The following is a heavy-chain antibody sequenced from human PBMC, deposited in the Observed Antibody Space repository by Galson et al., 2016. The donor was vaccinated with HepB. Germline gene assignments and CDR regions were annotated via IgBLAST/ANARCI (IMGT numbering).Heavy chain of an antibody. CDR3: VRNSRSPDY. CDR2: IKGDGSDK. V-gene: IGHV3-7*01. Sequence: SLRLSCAGSGFTFSMYWMGWVRQAPGREQEWLANIKGDGSDKYYVDSVNGRFTVSRDNAKNSIYLQMNSLRGEDTAVYYCVRNSRSPDYWGQGTLVTVSS. D-gene: IGHD1-7*01. CDR1: GFTFSMYW. J-gene: IGHJ1*01.